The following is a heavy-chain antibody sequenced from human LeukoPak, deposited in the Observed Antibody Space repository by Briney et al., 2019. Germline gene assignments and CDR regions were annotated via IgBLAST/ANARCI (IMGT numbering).Heavy chain of an antibody. CDR1: GGSFSSYA. V-gene: IGHV1-69*13. CDR2: IIPIFGKA. D-gene: IGHD3-22*01. J-gene: IGHJ4*02. CDR3: ARGSGNIGEYYYVY. Sequence: GASVKVSCKASGGSFSSYAISWVRQAPGQGLEWMGGIIPIFGKANYAQKFQGRVTITADESTRTAYMELSSLRSEDTAVYYCARGSGNIGEYYYVYWGQGTLVTVSS.